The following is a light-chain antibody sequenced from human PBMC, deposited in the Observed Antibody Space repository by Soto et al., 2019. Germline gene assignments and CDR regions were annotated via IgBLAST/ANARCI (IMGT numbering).Light chain of an antibody. Sequence: EIVLTQSPGTLSLSPGERATLSCRASQSLSINYLAWYQQKPGQAPRLLIYHASSRAVGIPDRFIGGGSGADFTLTISRLAPDDFAVYYCHQYDTSPPYTFGQGTKLEI. CDR3: HQYDTSPPYT. V-gene: IGKV3-20*01. J-gene: IGKJ2*01. CDR1: QSLSINY. CDR2: HAS.